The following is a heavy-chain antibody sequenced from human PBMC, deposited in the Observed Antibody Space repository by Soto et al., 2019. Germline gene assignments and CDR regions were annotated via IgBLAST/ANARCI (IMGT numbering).Heavy chain of an antibody. J-gene: IGHJ6*02. V-gene: IGHV3-7*05. CDR1: GFTFSSYW. D-gene: IGHD2-2*01. CDR3: ARAVYCSSTSCYVEYYYGMDV. Sequence: EVQLVESGGGLVQPGGSLRLSCAASGFTFSSYWMSWVRQAPGKGLEWVANIKQDGSEKYYVDSVKGRFTISRDNAKNSLYLQMNSLRAEDTAVYYCARAVYCSSTSCYVEYYYGMDVWGQGTTVTVSS. CDR2: IKQDGSEK.